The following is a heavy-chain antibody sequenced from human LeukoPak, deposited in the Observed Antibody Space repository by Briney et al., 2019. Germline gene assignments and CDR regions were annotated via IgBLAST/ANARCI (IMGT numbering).Heavy chain of an antibody. CDR3: ARDPPYCGGDCYSAPFDY. CDR2: INSDGSST. CDR1: GFTFSSYW. V-gene: IGHV3-74*01. Sequence: QTGGSLRLSCAASGFTFSSYWMHWVRQAPGKGLVWVSRINSDGSSTSYADSVKGRFTNSRDNAKNTLYLQMNSLRAEDTAVYYCARDPPYCGGDCYSAPFDYWGQGTLVTVSS. J-gene: IGHJ4*02. D-gene: IGHD2-21*02.